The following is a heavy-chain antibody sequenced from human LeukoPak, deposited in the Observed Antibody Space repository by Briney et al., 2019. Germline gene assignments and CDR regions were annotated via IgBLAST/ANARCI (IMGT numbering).Heavy chain of an antibody. V-gene: IGHV3-30*18. D-gene: IGHD6-19*01. CDR3: AKDRSYTPYSSGWLSWFDP. CDR2: ISYDGSNK. J-gene: IGHJ5*02. Sequence: GGSLRLSCAASGFTFSSYGMHWVRQAPGKGLEWVAVISYDGSNKYYADSVKGRFTISRDNSKNTLYLQMNSLRAEDTAVYYCAKDRSYTPYSSGWLSWFDPWGQGTLVTVSS. CDR1: GFTFSSYG.